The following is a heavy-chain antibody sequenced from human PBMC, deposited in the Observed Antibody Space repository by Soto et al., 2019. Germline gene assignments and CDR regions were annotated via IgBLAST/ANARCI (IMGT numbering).Heavy chain of an antibody. CDR1: GGPISSYY. CDR2: IYYSGST. V-gene: IGHV4-59*01. D-gene: IGHD2-2*01. J-gene: IGHJ6*03. CDR3: ARTVGEYCSRTSCYGGGYYYMDV. Sequence: SETLSLTCTVSGGPISSYYWSWIRQPPGKGLEWIGYIYYSGSTNYNPSLKSRVTISVDTSKNQFSLKLSSVTAADTAVYYCARTVGEYCSRTSCYGGGYYYMDVWGKGTTVTVSS.